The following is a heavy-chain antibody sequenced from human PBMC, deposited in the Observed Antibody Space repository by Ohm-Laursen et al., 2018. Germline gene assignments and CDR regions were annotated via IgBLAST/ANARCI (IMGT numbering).Heavy chain of an antibody. V-gene: IGHV3-7*01. CDR2: INQDGSDR. Sequence: SLRLSCTASGFTFSDYYMSWIRQAPGKGLEWVANINQDGSDRYYLDSVKGRFTISRDNANNSLYLQMKSLRLEDTAVYYCARRRFSCTNGVCPYYFDNWGQGTLVTVSS. J-gene: IGHJ4*02. CDR1: GFTFSDYY. D-gene: IGHD2-8*01. CDR3: ARRRFSCTNGVCPYYFDN.